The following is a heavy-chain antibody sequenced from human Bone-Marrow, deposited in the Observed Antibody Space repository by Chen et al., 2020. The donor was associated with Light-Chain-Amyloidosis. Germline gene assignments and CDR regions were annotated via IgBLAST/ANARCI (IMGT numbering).Heavy chain of an antibody. CDR2: VSGSTVST. CDR3: AKGARGIALNPFDY. V-gene: IGHV3-23*04. D-gene: IGHD2-21*01. J-gene: IGHJ4*02. Sequence: EVQLVESGGGLVQPGGSLRLSCATSGFNFSSFGMSWVRQAPGKGLEWVSTVSGSTVSTYYAGAVKGRFIISRDNSKNTVYLQMNSLRAEDTAVYYCAKGARGIALNPFDYWGQGTLVTASS. CDR1: GFNFSSFG.